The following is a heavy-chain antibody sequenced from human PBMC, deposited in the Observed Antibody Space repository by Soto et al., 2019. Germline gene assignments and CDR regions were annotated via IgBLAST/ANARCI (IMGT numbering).Heavy chain of an antibody. CDR3: VRGGGYDSCEC. J-gene: IGHJ4*01. CDR2: ISHLETT. V-gene: IGHV4-30-2*06. Sequence: SENLSVTCSGSYVTLSYCACCCHLLRHSPGKGLEWLGYISHLETTYYNPSFRSRLSLSIDRTRNQFFLSLSSMTAADKAVYYCVRGGGYDSCECWGQGIEVTVSA. CDR1: YVTLSYCACC. D-gene: IGHD2-15*01.